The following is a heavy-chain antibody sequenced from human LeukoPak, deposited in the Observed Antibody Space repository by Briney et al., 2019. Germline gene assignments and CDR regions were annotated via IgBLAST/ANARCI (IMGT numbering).Heavy chain of an antibody. CDR1: GFTFSSYG. Sequence: QAGGSLRLSCAASGFTFSSYGMHWVRQAPGKGLEWVAFIRYDGSNKYYADSVKGRFTISRDNSKNTLYLQMNSLRAEDTAVYYCAKVSRITGTTSYYYYMDVWGKGTTVTVSS. CDR2: IRYDGSNK. V-gene: IGHV3-30*02. CDR3: AKVSRITGTTSYYYYMDV. D-gene: IGHD1-7*01. J-gene: IGHJ6*03.